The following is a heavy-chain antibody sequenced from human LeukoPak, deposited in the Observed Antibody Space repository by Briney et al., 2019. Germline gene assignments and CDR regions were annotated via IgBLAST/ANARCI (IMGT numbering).Heavy chain of an antibody. CDR1: GGTFSSYA. CDR2: IIPIFGTA. J-gene: IGHJ4*02. V-gene: IGHV1-69*05. D-gene: IGHD3-22*01. Sequence: ASVKVSCKASGGTFSSYAISWVRQAPGQGLEWMGGIIPIFGTANYAQKFQGRVTITTDESTSTAYMELSSLRSEDTAVYYCARPHYYDSSGYYYAVDYWGQGTLVTVSS. CDR3: ARPHYYDSSGYYYAVDY.